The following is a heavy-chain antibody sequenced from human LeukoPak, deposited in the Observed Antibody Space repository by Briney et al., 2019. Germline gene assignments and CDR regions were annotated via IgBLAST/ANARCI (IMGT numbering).Heavy chain of an antibody. CDR3: ARVGLASSGWYGELGY. Sequence: GASVKVSCKASGYTFTGYYMHWVRQAPGQGLEWMGWINPHSGGTNYAQNFQGRVTMTRDTSISTAYMELSRLRSDDTAVYYCARVGLASSGWYGELGYWGQGTLVTVSS. CDR2: INPHSGGT. CDR1: GYTFTGYY. J-gene: IGHJ4*02. V-gene: IGHV1-2*02. D-gene: IGHD6-19*01.